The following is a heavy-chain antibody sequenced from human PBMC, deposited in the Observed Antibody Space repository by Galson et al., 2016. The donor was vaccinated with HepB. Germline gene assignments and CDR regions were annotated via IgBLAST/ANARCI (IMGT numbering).Heavy chain of an antibody. CDR1: GFTFSTYG. V-gene: IGHV3-30*03. J-gene: IGHJ2*01. Sequence: SLRLSCAVSGFTFSTYGMHWVRQAPGKGLEWVAVITYDGTNRYYADSVKGRFTISRDNSKNTLYLQMNSLRTEDTAVYYCAREFWHFDRWGRGTLVTVSS. CDR3: AREFWHFDR. CDR2: ITYDGTNR.